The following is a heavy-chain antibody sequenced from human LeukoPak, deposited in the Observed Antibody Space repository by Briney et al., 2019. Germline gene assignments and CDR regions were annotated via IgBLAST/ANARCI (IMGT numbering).Heavy chain of an antibody. CDR1: GYTFTGYY. V-gene: IGHV1-2*02. D-gene: IGHD2-2*02. Sequence: ASVKVSCKASGYTFTGYYMHWVRQAPGQGLEWMGWINPNSGGTNYAQKFQGRVTMTRDTSTSTAYMELSSLRSDDTAVYYCATDRGYCSSTSCYTEEYRPGSFDYWGQGTLVTVSS. CDR3: ATDRGYCSSTSCYTEEYRPGSFDY. J-gene: IGHJ4*02. CDR2: INPNSGGT.